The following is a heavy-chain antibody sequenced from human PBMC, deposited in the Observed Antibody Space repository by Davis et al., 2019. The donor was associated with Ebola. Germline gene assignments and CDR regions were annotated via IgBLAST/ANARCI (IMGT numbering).Heavy chain of an antibody. CDR2: INPSGGST. CDR1: GYTFTSYY. CDR3: ARDRLYCASGDGQVVRCLLSDY. D-gene: IGHD6-6*01. J-gene: IGHJ4*02. Sequence: AASVKVSCKASGYTFTSYYMHWVRQAPGQGLEWMGIINPSGGSTSYAQKFQGRLTMTTDISTSTAYMELRSLRSDDTAVYYCARDRLYCASGDGQVVRCLLSDYWGQGTLVTVSS. V-gene: IGHV1-46*01.